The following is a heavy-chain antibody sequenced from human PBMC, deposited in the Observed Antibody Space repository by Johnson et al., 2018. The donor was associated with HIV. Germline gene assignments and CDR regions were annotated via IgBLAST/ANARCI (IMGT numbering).Heavy chain of an antibody. CDR1: GFTFSSYA. Sequence: QMQLVESGGGVVQPGRSLRLSCAASGFTFSSYAMHWVRQAPGQGLEWVAVISYDGSNTYYADSVKGRFTISRDNSKNTLYLQMNSLKIEDTAVYYCATLGVVIATRDAFDIWGQGTMVTVSS. J-gene: IGHJ3*02. CDR3: ATLGVVIATRDAFDI. D-gene: IGHD2-21*01. CDR2: ISYDGSNT. V-gene: IGHV3-30-3*01.